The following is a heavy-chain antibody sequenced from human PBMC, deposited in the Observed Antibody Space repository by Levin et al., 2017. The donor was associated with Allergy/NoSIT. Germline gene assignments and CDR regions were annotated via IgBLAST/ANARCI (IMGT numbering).Heavy chain of an antibody. Sequence: PGGSLRLSCAASGFTFDNFGLHWVRQAPGKGLEWLAVIWSDGSKQFYADSVRGRFTISRDNSKNTLFLQMNSLSAEDTAVYYWARDRRFTTTGGFYFDSWGQGTLVTVSS. CDR3: ARDRRFTTTGGFYFDS. D-gene: IGHD1-14*01. V-gene: IGHV3-33*01. J-gene: IGHJ4*02. CDR1: GFTFDNFG. CDR2: IWSDGSKQ.